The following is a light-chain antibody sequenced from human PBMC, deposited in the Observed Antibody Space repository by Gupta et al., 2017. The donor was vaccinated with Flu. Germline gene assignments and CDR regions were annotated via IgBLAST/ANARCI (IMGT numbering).Light chain of an antibody. CDR3: QSYDSSLSGFWV. CDR1: RSNIGAGYD. V-gene: IGLV1-40*01. J-gene: IGLJ3*02. Sequence: QSVLTQPPSVSGAPGQRVTISCTGSRSNIGAGYDVHWYQQLPGTAPKLLIYGNSKRPSGVPDRFSGSKSGTSASLAITGLQAEDEADYYCQSYDSSLSGFWVFGGGTKLTVL. CDR2: GNS.